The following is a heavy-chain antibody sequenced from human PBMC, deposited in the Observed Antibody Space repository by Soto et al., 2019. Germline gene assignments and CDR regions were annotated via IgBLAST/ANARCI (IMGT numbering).Heavy chain of an antibody. Sequence: EVQLVESGGGLVQPGGSLRLSCAASGFTFSSYWMSWVRQAPGKGLEWVANIKQDGSEKYYVDSVKGRFTISRDNAKNSLYLQMNSLRAEDTAVYYCARALHEHDYGDFLEYFQHWGQGTLVTVSS. D-gene: IGHD4-17*01. CDR2: IKQDGSEK. V-gene: IGHV3-7*01. CDR1: GFTFSSYW. J-gene: IGHJ1*01. CDR3: ARALHEHDYGDFLEYFQH.